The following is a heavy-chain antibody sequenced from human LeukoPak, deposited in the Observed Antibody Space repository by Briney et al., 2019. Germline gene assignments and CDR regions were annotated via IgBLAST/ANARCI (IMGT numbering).Heavy chain of an antibody. J-gene: IGHJ4*02. Sequence: ASVKVSCKASGYTFTGYYMHWVRQAPGQGLEWMGWINPNSGGTNYAQKFQGRVTMTRDTSISTAYMELSRLRSDDTAVYHCARAGGPATVTTDYWGQGTLVTVSS. CDR1: GYTFTGYY. D-gene: IGHD4-17*01. CDR3: ARAGGPATVTTDY. V-gene: IGHV1-2*02. CDR2: INPNSGGT.